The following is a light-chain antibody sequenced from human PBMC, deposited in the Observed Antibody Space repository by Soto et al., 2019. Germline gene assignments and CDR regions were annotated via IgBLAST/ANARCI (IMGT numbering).Light chain of an antibody. Sequence: QSVLTQPPSASGTPGQRVTISCSGSSSNIGSNTVNWYQQLPGTAPKLLTYSNNQRPSGVPDRFSSSKSGTSASLANSGLXXXXXXXXXCAAWDDSLNGSYVFGTGTKVTV. CDR1: SSNIGSNT. CDR3: AAWDDSLNGSYV. J-gene: IGLJ1*01. CDR2: SNN. V-gene: IGLV1-44*01.